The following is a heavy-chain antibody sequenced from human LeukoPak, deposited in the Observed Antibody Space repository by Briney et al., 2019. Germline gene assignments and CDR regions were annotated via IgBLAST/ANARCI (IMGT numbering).Heavy chain of an antibody. CDR2: ISDSGGST. D-gene: IGHD1-26*01. J-gene: IGHJ4*02. CDR1: GFTFSSYA. Sequence: GGSLRLSCAASGFTFSSYAMSWVRQAPGKGLEWVSAISDSGGSTYYADSVKGRFTISRDNSKNTLYLQMNSLRAEDTAVYYCAKDLLIGGSYGKPIDYWGQGTLVTVSS. V-gene: IGHV3-23*01. CDR3: AKDLLIGGSYGKPIDY.